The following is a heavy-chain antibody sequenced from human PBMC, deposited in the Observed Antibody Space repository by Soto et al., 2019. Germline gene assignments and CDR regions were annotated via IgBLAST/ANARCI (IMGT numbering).Heavy chain of an antibody. Sequence: EVQLLESGGGLVQPGGSLRLSCAASGFTFNNYAMTWVRQAPGKGLEWVSAISGGGDTTSYADSVKGRFTVSRDGSKNTRYRQRSSLRAEDTALYYCAKGRGGAGSLTPRVDSWGQGTLGTV. CDR1: GFTFNNYA. CDR2: ISGGGDTT. CDR3: AKGRGGAGSLTPRVDS. V-gene: IGHV3-23*01. D-gene: IGHD3-10*01. J-gene: IGHJ4*02.